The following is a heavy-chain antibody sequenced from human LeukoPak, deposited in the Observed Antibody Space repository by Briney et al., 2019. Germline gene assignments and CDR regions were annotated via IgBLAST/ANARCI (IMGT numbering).Heavy chain of an antibody. CDR2: INPSGGST. D-gene: IGHD3-10*01. V-gene: IGHV1-46*01. CDR3: ASSSGSYQAFDI. J-gene: IGHJ3*02. CDR1: GGTFSSYA. Sequence: GASVKVSCKASGGTFSSYAISWVRQAPGQGLEWMGIINPSGGSTSYAQKLQGRVTMTTDTSTSTAYMELRSLRSDDTAVYYCASSSGSYQAFDIWGQGTMVTVSS.